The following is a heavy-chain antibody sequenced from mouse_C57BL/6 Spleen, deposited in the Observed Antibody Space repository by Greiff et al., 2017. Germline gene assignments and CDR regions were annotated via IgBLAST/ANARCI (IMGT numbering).Heavy chain of an antibody. CDR2: IDPSDSYT. J-gene: IGHJ1*03. D-gene: IGHD3-1*01. CDR3: AKSGLRGYCDV. CDR1: GYTFTSYW. V-gene: IGHV1-69*01. Sequence: QVQLQQPGAELVMPGASVKLSCKASGYTFTSYWMHWVKQRPGQGLEWIGEIDPSDSYTNYNQKFKGKSTLTVDKSSSTAYMQLSSLRSEDSAVYYWAKSGLRGYCDVWGTGTTVTVSS.